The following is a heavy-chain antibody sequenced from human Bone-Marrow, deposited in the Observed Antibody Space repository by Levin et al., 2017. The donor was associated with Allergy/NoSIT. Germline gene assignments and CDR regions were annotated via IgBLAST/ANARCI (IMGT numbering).Heavy chain of an antibody. CDR2: ISADNGNT. V-gene: IGHV1-18*01. D-gene: IGHD2-21*01. CDR1: DFPFTSYG. Sequence: GASVKVSCTASDFPFTSYGFSWVRQAPGQGLEWMGWISADNGNTHYAQDLQDRLTLTTDTSTTTTYMELRSLRSDDTAVYYCARALLPHSASSSDLWAQGTLVTVSS. J-gene: IGHJ5*02. CDR3: ARALLPHSASSSDL.